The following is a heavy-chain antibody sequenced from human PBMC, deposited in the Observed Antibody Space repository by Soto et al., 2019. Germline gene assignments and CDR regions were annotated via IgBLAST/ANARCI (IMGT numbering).Heavy chain of an antibody. Sequence: PSETLSLTCTVSGGSIYRSGYYWGWIRQPPGRGLEWIGNIDYNGVTYSNPSLKSRVTISRDTSKNQFSLKLTYVTAADTALYYCGKVLVGATGHTDSDSWDQGTMVTV. CDR3: GKVLVGATGHTDSDS. V-gene: IGHV4-39*01. D-gene: IGHD2-15*01. CDR1: GGSIYRSGYY. J-gene: IGHJ4*02. CDR2: IDYNGVT.